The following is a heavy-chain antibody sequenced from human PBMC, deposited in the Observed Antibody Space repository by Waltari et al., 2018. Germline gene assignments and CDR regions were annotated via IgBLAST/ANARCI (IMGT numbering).Heavy chain of an antibody. V-gene: IGHV4-34*01. CDR2: INHSGST. CDR1: GGSFSGYY. CDR3: ARGGYFDL. J-gene: IGHJ2*01. Sequence: QVQLQQWGAGLLKPSATLSLTCAVYGGSFSGYYWSWIRQPPGKGLEWIAEINHSGSTNYSPSLKSRVTISVDTSKNQFSLRMTSVTAADTAVYYCARGGYFDLWGRGTLVTVSS.